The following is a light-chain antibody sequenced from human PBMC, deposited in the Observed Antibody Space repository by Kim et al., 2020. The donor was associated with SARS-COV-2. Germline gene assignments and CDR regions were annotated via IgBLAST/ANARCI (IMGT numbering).Light chain of an antibody. CDR1: QGISNY. J-gene: IGKJ4*01. V-gene: IGKV1-27*01. Sequence: ASVGDRVTITCRASQGISNYLAWYQQKPGKVPKLPIYAASALQSGVPSRCSGSGSGTDFTLTISSLQTEDVATYYCQKYNRAPRTFGGGTKVDIK. CDR2: AAS. CDR3: QKYNRAPRT.